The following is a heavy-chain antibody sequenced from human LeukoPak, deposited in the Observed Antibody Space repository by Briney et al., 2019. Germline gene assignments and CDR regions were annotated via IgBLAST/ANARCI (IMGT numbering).Heavy chain of an antibody. CDR3: ARAQGYCSGGSCYEWFDP. CDR2: INPNSGGT. J-gene: IGHJ5*02. Sequence: ASVKVSCKASEYTFTGYYMHWVRQAPGQGLEWMGRINPNSGGTNYAQKFQGRVTMTRDTSISTAYMELSRLRSDDTAVYYCARAQGYCSGGSCYEWFDPWGQGTLVTVSS. V-gene: IGHV1-2*06. CDR1: EYTFTGYY. D-gene: IGHD2-15*01.